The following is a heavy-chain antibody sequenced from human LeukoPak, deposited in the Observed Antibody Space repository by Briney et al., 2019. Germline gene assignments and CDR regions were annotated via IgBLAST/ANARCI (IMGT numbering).Heavy chain of an antibody. V-gene: IGHV4-59*01. CDR3: ARDRGYSSAHFDY. CDR1: GGSISSYY. D-gene: IGHD6-25*01. Sequence: ASETLSLTCTVSGGSISSYYWSWIRQPPGKGLEWIGYIYYSGSTNYNPSLKSRVTISVDTSKNQFSLKLSSVTAADTAVYYCARDRGYSSAHFDYWGQGTLVTVSS. CDR2: IYYSGST. J-gene: IGHJ4*02.